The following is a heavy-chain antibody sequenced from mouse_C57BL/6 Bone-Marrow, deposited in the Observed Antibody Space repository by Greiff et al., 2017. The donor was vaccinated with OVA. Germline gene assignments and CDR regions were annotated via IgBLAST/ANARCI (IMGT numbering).Heavy chain of an antibody. CDR3: AREVYDYDGRGAMDY. Sequence: EVKLMESGGGLVKPGGSLKLSCAASGFTFSSYAMSWVRQTPEKRLEWVATISDGGSYTYYPDNVKGRFTISRDNAKNNLYLQMSHLKSEDTAMYYCAREVYDYDGRGAMDYWGQGTSVTVSS. D-gene: IGHD2-4*01. CDR1: GFTFSSYA. CDR2: ISDGGSYT. V-gene: IGHV5-4*01. J-gene: IGHJ4*01.